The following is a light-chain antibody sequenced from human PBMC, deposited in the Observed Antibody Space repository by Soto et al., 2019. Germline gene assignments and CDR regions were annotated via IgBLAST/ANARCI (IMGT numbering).Light chain of an antibody. CDR3: LLYYGGPGV. CDR2: STS. V-gene: IGLV7-43*01. J-gene: IGLJ2*01. CDR1: TGAVTSGNY. Sequence: QAVVTQEPSLNVSPGGTITLTCASSTGAVTSGNYPNWFQQKPGQAPRALIYSTSNKDSWTPARFSGSLLGGKAALTLSGVQPEDEAEYYCLLYYGGPGVFGGGTKLTVL.